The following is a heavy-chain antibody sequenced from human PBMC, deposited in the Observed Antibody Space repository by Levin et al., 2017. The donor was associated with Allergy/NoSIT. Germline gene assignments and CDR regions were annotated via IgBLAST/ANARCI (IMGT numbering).Heavy chain of an antibody. CDR2: IKQDGSEK. V-gene: IGHV3-7*01. CDR3: ARDCSRASCYTDY. J-gene: IGHJ4*02. Sequence: PGGSLRLSCTASGFSFSSYWMTWVRQTPGKGMECVANIKQDGSEKYYVDSVKGRFTISRDNAKNSVYLQMNTLRVEDTAVYYCARDCSRASCYTDYWGQGTLVTVSS. D-gene: IGHD2-2*01. CDR1: GFSFSSYW.